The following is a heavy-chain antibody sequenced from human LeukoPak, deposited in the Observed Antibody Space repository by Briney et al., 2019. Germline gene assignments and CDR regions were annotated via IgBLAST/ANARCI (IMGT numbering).Heavy chain of an antibody. J-gene: IGHJ6*03. Sequence: SETLSLTCTVSGGSISSYYWSWIRHPAGKGLEWIGRIYTSGSTNYNPSLKSRVTMSVDTSKNQFSLKLSSVTAADTAVYYCARGAVRGVATITMATYYYYYMDVWGKGTTVTVSS. V-gene: IGHV4-4*07. D-gene: IGHD5-12*01. CDR3: ARGAVRGVATITMATYYYYYMDV. CDR2: IYTSGST. CDR1: GGSISSYY.